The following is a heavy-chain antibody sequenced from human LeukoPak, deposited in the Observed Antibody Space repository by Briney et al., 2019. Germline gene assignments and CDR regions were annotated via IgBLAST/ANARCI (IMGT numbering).Heavy chain of an antibody. CDR3: ASGKYFYDDPASLNRASRTALDL. CDR1: GDSTAGRY. Sequence: ETLSLTCSVSGDSTAGRYWSWIRQSPGKGLEWLGLVYKSGDINYHPSFRSRLSVSLDRSKTQVSLRLRSVTAADTAVYYCASGKYFYDDPASLNRASRTALDLWARGTMVIVSS. D-gene: IGHD3-16*01. J-gene: IGHJ3*01. CDR2: VYKSGDI. V-gene: IGHV4-59*11.